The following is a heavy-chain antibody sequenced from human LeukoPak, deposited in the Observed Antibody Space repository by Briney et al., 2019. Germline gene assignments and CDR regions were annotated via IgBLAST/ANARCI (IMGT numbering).Heavy chain of an antibody. CDR2: IWYDGNNK. Sequence: GGSLRLSCAASGFTFSSYGMHWVRQAPGKGLEWVAVIWYDGNNKYYADSVKGRFTISRDNSKNTLSLQMNSLRVEDTAVYYCARDGKYDSSVYYSLDFWGQGTLVTVSS. CDR1: GFTFSSYG. J-gene: IGHJ4*02. V-gene: IGHV3-33*01. CDR3: ARDGKYDSSVYYSLDF. D-gene: IGHD3-22*01.